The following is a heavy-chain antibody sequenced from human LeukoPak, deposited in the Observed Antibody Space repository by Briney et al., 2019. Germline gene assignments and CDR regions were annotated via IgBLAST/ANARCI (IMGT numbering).Heavy chain of an antibody. V-gene: IGHV4-59*08. CDR3: ARSVIRSGGAFDI. CDR2: VYSSGST. Sequence: SETLTLTCTVSGGSISGYYWSWIRQSPGKGLEWIAYVYSSGSTNYNPSLYSRVTISLDTSKNQFSLKLSSVTAADTAVYFCARSVIRSGGAFDIWGQGTMVTVSS. J-gene: IGHJ3*02. D-gene: IGHD4-23*01. CDR1: GGSISGYY.